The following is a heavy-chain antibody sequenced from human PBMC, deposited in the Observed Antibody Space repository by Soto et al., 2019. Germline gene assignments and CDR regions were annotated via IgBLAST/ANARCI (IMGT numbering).Heavy chain of an antibody. J-gene: IGHJ5*02. Sequence: QVQLQQWGAGLLQPSETLSLTCAVYGGSLSDYYWSWIRQSPGKGLEWIGEINYSGTTDYNPSLKSRVTISVDTSKNQFSLRLSSVTAADTAVYYCARDDTTVTTPNWFDPWGQGSLVTVSS. CDR3: ARDDTTVTTPNWFDP. D-gene: IGHD4-17*01. V-gene: IGHV4-34*01. CDR2: INYSGTT. CDR1: GGSLSDYY.